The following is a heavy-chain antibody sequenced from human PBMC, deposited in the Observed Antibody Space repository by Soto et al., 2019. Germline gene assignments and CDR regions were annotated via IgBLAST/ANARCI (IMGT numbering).Heavy chain of an antibody. J-gene: IGHJ4*02. CDR2: IDNSGST. CDR3: ARGGQDFWSGPFDY. D-gene: IGHD3-3*01. CDR1: GGTISNYF. Sequence: SETLCLTCTVSGGTISNYFCNWIRQPAGKGLEWIGRIDNSGSTNYNPSLKSRITMSADTSRNQFSLKLNSVTAADTAVYYCARGGQDFWSGPFDYWGQGALVTVSS. V-gene: IGHV4-4*07.